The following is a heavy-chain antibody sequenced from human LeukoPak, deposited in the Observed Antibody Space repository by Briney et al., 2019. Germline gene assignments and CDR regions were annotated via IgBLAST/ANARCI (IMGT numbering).Heavy chain of an antibody. D-gene: IGHD4-17*01. CDR3: AREHKSYGDYPYYFDS. Sequence: SETLSLTCTVSSDSISSGDYYWSWIRQPAGKGLEFIGYINKNGGTYYNPPLKSRVSISIDTSKYQFSLKLTSVTAADTAVYFCAREHKSYGDYPYYFDSWGQGTLVTVSS. CDR1: SDSISSGDYY. J-gene: IGHJ4*02. V-gene: IGHV4-30-4*01. CDR2: INKNGGT.